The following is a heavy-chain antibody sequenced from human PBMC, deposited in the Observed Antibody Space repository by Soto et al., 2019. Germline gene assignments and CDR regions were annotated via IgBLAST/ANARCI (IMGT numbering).Heavy chain of an antibody. V-gene: IGHV1-8*01. D-gene: IGHD3-3*01. CDR2: MNPNSGNT. Sequence: GASVKVSCKASGYTFTSYDINWVRQATGQGLEWMGWMNPNSGNTGYAQKFQGRVTMTRSTSISTAYMELSSLRSEDTAVYYCARSGGVIFGVAENCGMDVWGQGTTVTVSS. CDR3: ARSGGVIFGVAENCGMDV. CDR1: GYTFTSYD. J-gene: IGHJ6*02.